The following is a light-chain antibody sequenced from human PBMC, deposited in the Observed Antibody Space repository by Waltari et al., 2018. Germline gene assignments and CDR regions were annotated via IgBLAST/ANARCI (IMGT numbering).Light chain of an antibody. V-gene: IGKV3-15*01. CDR2: GAS. CDR3: QQYNNWPSIT. Sequence: EIVMTQSPATLSVSPGERGTLACRASQSVSSNLAWYQQKPGQAPRLLIYGASTRATCIPARFSGSGSGTEFTLTISSLQSEDFAVYYCQQYNNWPSITFGQGTRLEIK. J-gene: IGKJ5*01. CDR1: QSVSSN.